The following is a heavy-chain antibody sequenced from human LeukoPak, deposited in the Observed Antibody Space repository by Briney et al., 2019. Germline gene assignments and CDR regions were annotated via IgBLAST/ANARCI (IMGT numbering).Heavy chain of an antibody. J-gene: IGHJ4*02. CDR3: ARGARSLSHFDS. D-gene: IGHD2-15*01. CDR1: GGSIRSYY. V-gene: IGHV4-59*01. CDR2: IYYSGST. Sequence: PSETLSLTCTVSGGSIRSYYWSWLRQPPGKGLEWIGYIYYSGSTNYNPSLKSRVTISVDTSKNQFSLKLSSVTAADTAVYYCARGARSLSHFDSRGQGTLVTVSS.